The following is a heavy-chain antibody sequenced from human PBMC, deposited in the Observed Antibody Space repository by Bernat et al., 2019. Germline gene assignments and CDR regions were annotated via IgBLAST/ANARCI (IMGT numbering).Heavy chain of an antibody. CDR1: GFTFSSYS. J-gene: IGHJ4*02. D-gene: IGHD1-26*01. CDR3: ATLGGYSGSYRKDY. Sequence: LVESGGGLVKPGGSLRLSCAASGFTFSSYSMNWVRQAPGKGLEWVSSISSSSSYIYYADSVKGRFTISRDNAKNSLYLQMNSLRAEDTAVYYCATLGGYSGSYRKDYWGQGTLVTVSS. V-gene: IGHV3-21*01. CDR2: ISSSSSYI.